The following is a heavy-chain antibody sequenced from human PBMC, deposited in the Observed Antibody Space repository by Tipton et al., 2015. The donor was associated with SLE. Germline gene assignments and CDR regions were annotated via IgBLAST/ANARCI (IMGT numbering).Heavy chain of an antibody. J-gene: IGHJ2*01. Sequence: TLSLTCTVSGGSISSYYWSWIRQPPGKGLEWIGYIYYSGGTNYNPSLKSRVSMSVDTSKSQFSLKLSSVTAADTAVYYCARAAAGYWHFDLWGRGTLVTVSS. CDR2: IYYSGGT. CDR3: ARAAAGYWHFDL. CDR1: GGSISSYY. D-gene: IGHD6-13*01. V-gene: IGHV4-59*01.